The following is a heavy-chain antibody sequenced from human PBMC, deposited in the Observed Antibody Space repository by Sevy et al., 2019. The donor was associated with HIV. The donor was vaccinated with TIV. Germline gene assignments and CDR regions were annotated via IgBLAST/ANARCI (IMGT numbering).Heavy chain of an antibody. CDR3: ARELADYDFWSGYYFHYYYGMDV. V-gene: IGHV1-18*01. CDR2: ISAYNGNT. J-gene: IGHJ6*02. D-gene: IGHD3-3*01. Sequence: ASVKVSCKASGYTFTSYGISWVRQAPGQGLEWMGWISAYNGNTNYAQKLQGRVTMTTDTSTSTAYMGLRSLRSDDTAVYYCARELADYDFWSGYYFHYYYGMDVWGQGTTVTVSS. CDR1: GYTFTSYG.